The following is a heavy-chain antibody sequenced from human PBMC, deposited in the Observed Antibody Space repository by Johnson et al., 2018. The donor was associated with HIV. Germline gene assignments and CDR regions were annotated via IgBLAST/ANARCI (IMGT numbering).Heavy chain of an antibody. CDR1: GLTFSTYW. J-gene: IGHJ3*02. CDR3: ARVMAGSSGYRAFDI. D-gene: IGHD3-22*01. Sequence: VQLVESGGGLVQPGGSLRLSCAASGLTFSTYWMHWVRQAPGKGLVWVSRINSEGSSTGYADSVTGRFTITRDNAKNALYLQMNSLRAEDTALYYCARVMAGSSGYRAFDIWGQGTMVTVSS. V-gene: IGHV3-74*01. CDR2: INSEGSST.